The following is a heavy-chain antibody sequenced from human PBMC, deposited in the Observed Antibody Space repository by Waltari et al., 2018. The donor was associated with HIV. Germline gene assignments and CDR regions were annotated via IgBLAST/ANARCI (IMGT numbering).Heavy chain of an antibody. Sequence: QVQLIQSTSEVKRPGASVTVSCKVSGSPLSDLSMQWVRPGRAHRLEWMGGFDPKNGKPVFSQRFWGRVSLAEDTSRDTAHLELNRLTSDDTGVYYCVALYDGSPLYSDFWGQGTLVTVSA. J-gene: IGHJ4*02. D-gene: IGHD3-16*01. V-gene: IGHV1-24*01. CDR3: VALYDGSPLYSDF. CDR1: GSPLSDLS. CDR2: FDPKNGKP.